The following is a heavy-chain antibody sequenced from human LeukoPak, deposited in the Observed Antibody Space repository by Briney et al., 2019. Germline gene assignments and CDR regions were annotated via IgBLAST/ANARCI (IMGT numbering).Heavy chain of an antibody. J-gene: IGHJ4*02. V-gene: IGHV3-23*01. CDR1: GFTFSSYA. D-gene: IGHD3-22*01. CDR2: ISGSGGST. Sequence: PGGSLRLFCAASGFTFSSYAMRWVRQAPGKGLEWVSAISGSGGSTYYADSVKGRFTISRDNSKNTLYLQMNSLRAEDTAVYYCAKDPPFNYYDSSGYYFNLDYWGQGTLVTVSS. CDR3: AKDPPFNYYDSSGYYFNLDY.